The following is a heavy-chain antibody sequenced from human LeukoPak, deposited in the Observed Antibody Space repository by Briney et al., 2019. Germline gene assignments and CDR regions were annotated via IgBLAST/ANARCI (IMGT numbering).Heavy chain of an antibody. CDR2: FDPENDER. CDR3: ATEVTSIVPDY. CDR1: GHTLSELP. J-gene: IGHJ4*02. V-gene: IGHV1-24*01. Sequence: RASVKVSCRVSGHTLSELPMYWVRQAPGEGLEWMGGFDPENDERIYAQKFRGRVTMTEDTSTNTAYMELSSQRSDDTAVYYCATEVTSIVPDYWGQGTLVTVSS. D-gene: IGHD2-21*02.